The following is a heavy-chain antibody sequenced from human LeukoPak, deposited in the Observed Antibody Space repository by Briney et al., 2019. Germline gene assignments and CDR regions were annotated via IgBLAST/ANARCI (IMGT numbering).Heavy chain of an antibody. CDR2: ISPDGGTT. J-gene: IGHJ6*03. CDR1: GFAFGSEA. Sequence: QAGGSLRLSCAVSGFAFGSEAMSWVRQSPARGLEWVASISPDGGTTYYADYVKGRFTISRDNSKNSLFVQMNSLRAEDTAVYYCAKYITVTTNSYYYYMDVWGKGTTVTVSS. V-gene: IGHV3-23*01. CDR3: AKYITVTTNSYYYYMDV. D-gene: IGHD4-11*01.